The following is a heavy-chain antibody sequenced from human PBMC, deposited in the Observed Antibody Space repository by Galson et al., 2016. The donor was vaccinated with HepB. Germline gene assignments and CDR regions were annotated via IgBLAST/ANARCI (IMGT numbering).Heavy chain of an antibody. J-gene: IGHJ2*01. V-gene: IGHV3-30-3*01. CDR1: GFTFSNHA. D-gene: IGHD6-19*01. CDR2: ISYDGTKK. Sequence: SLRLSCAASGFTFSNHAMHWVRQAPGKGLEWVALISYDGTKKYYADSVKGRFTISRDDSRSTLYLQMDSLRVEDTAVYYCAKDRASGWRYWYFDLWGRGTLVTVSS. CDR3: AKDRASGWRYWYFDL.